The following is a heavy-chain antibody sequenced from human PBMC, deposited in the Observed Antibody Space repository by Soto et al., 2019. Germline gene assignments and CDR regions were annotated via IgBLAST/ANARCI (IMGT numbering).Heavy chain of an antibody. D-gene: IGHD3-22*01. CDR3: ARFPNYYDSSGYPY. V-gene: IGHV1-69*13. Sequence: RASVKVSCKASGGTFSSYAISWVRQAPGQGLEWMGGIIPIFGTANYAQKFQGRVTITADESTSTAYMELSSLRSEDTAVYYCARFPNYYDSSGYPYWGQGTLVTVS. J-gene: IGHJ4*02. CDR2: IIPIFGTA. CDR1: GGTFSSYA.